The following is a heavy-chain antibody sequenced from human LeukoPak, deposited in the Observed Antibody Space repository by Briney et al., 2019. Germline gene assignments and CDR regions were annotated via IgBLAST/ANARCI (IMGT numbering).Heavy chain of an antibody. CDR2: ISSSGSTI. V-gene: IGHV3-48*04. D-gene: IGHD3-22*01. CDR1: GFTFSSYR. J-gene: IGHJ4*02. Sequence: GGSLRLSCAASGFTFSSYRMTWVRQAPGKGLEWVSYISSSGSTIYYADSVKGRFTISRDNAKNSLYLQMNSLRAEDTAVYYCARAGYYYDSSGYLDYWGQGTLVTVSS. CDR3: ARAGYYYDSSGYLDY.